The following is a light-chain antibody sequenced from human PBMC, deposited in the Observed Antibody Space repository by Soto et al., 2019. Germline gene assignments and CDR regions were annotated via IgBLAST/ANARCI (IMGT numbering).Light chain of an antibody. J-gene: IGKJ1*01. CDR2: DAS. CDR3: YQYDRSPWT. Sequence: EIVMTQSPGALSLAPGQAATLSSTASQSFSGSDLAWYQQRPGQAPRLVIYDASSRAPGIPDRFSGSGSGTDFTLTISRLEPEDFAVYYCYQYDRSPWTFGQGTKVDIK. CDR1: QSFSGSD. V-gene: IGKV3-20*01.